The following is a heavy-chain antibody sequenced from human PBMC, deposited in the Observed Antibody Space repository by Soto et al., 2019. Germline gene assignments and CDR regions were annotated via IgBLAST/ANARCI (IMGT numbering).Heavy chain of an antibody. Sequence: ASVKVSCTASGCTFTSYYIHWVRQAPLQVLEWMAIINTSGGSTSYAQKFQGRVTMTRDTSTSTVHMELSSLRSEDTAVYYCARVCLRAYSYTWAFDIWG. V-gene: IGHV1-46*01. J-gene: IGHJ3*02. CDR1: GCTFTSYY. D-gene: IGHD5-18*01. CDR2: INTSGGST. CDR3: ARVCLRAYSYTWAFDI.